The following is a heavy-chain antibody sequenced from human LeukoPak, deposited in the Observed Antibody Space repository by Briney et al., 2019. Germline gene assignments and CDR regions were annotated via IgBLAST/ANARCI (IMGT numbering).Heavy chain of an antibody. J-gene: IGHJ6*03. CDR2: MNLNSGDT. V-gene: IGHV1-8*01. CDR1: GYTFSSHD. D-gene: IGHD6-13*01. Sequence: EASVKVSCKASGYTFSSHDIYWVRQAPGQGLEWMGWMNLNSGDTYYAQNFQGRFSITSDTSKSTTYMDLASLAPEDTAVYYCAKVVIAAAGTNYYYYMDVWGKGTTVTVSS. CDR3: AKVVIAAAGTNYYYYMDV.